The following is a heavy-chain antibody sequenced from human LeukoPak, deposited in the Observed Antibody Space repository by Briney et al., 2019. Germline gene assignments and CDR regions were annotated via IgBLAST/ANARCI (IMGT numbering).Heavy chain of an antibody. Sequence: SETLSLTCTVSGGSISSHYWSWIRQPPGKGLEWIGYIYYSGSTNYNPSLKSRVTISVDTSKNQFSLKLSSVTAADTAVYYCARESDYYDSSGPNNWFDPWGQGTLVTVSS. V-gene: IGHV4-59*11. CDR2: IYYSGST. CDR3: ARESDYYDSSGPNNWFDP. J-gene: IGHJ5*02. CDR1: GGSISSHY. D-gene: IGHD3-22*01.